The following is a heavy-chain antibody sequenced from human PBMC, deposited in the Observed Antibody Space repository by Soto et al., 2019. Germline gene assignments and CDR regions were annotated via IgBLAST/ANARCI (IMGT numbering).Heavy chain of an antibody. Sequence: QVQLVESGGGVAQPGRSLRLSCTVSGFTFSGHAMHWVPQAPGKGLEWVTQIWYDGSNKYYAESVKGRFTISRDNSKNTLYLQMNSLRVEDTAVYYCARDGQGLAPYALDVWGQGTSVTVSS. CDR2: IWYDGSNK. CDR3: ARDGQGLAPYALDV. J-gene: IGHJ6*02. V-gene: IGHV3-33*01. CDR1: GFTFSGHA. D-gene: IGHD6-19*01.